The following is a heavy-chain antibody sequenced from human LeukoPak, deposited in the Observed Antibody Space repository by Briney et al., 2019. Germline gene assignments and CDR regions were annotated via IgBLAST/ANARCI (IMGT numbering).Heavy chain of an antibody. CDR2: INHSGST. D-gene: IGHD3-22*01. V-gene: IGHV4-34*01. CDR3: ASDDNSGSY. Sequence: NPSETLSLTCAVYGGSFSGYYWSWIRQPPGKGLEWIGEINHSGSTNYNPSLKSRVTISVDTSKNQFSLKLSSVTAADTAVYYCASDDNSGSYWGQGTLVTVSS. CDR1: GGSFSGYY. J-gene: IGHJ4*02.